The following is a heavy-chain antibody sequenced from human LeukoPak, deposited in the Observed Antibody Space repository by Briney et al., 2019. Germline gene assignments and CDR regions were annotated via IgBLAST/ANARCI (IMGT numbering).Heavy chain of an antibody. CDR2: MNPNSGNT. J-gene: IGHJ4*02. CDR1: GYTFTSYD. CDR3: ARAGGDYDILTGYYRDDY. D-gene: IGHD3-9*01. V-gene: IGHV1-8*01. Sequence: ASVKVSCKASGYTFTSYDINWVRQATGQGPEWMGGMNPNSGNTGYAQKFQGRVTMTRNTSISTAYMELSSLRSEDTAVYYCARAGGDYDILTGYYRDDYWGQGTLVTVSS.